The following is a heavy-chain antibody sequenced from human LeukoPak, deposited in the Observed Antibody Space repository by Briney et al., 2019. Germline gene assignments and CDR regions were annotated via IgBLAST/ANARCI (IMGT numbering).Heavy chain of an antibody. CDR1: AGSISNYY. D-gene: IGHD1-26*01. CDR2: LYTSGST. V-gene: IGHV4-4*07. CDR3: ARGLVGTTGEQNWFAP. J-gene: IGHJ5*02. Sequence: SETLSLTCTVSAGSISNYYWSWIRQPAGKGLEWIGRLYTSGSTNYNPSLKSRVTISVDKSKNQFSLKLSSVTAADTAVYYCARGLVGTTGEQNWFAPWGQGPLVTVSS.